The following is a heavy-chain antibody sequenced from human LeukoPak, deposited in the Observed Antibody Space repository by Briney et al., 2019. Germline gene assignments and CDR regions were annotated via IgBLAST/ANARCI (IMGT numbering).Heavy chain of an antibody. CDR3: ARAPITSPFYFDY. CDR2: INWSGGST. J-gene: IGHJ4*02. V-gene: IGHV3-20*04. D-gene: IGHD2-2*01. CDR1: GFAFDKHG. Sequence: GRSLRLSCTASGFAFDKHGMSWVRQVPGKGLEWVSGINWSGGSTGYADPLRGRFTISRDNAKNSLYLQMDSLRAEDTALYYCARAPITSPFYFDYWGQGTLVTVSS.